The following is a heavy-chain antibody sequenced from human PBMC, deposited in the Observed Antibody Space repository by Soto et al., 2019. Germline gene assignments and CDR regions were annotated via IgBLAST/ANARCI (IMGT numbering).Heavy chain of an antibody. D-gene: IGHD4-17*01. J-gene: IGHJ4*02. CDR2: TGAYRGNT. Sequence: ASVKVSCKASGYTFTNYGISWVRQAPGQGREWRGWTGAYRGNTNYAQKFQGRLTMTTDTSTSTAYMELRSLRSDDTAVYYCARDHPDYGDYVFDYWGQGTLVPVSS. CDR1: GYTFTNYG. V-gene: IGHV1-18*04. CDR3: ARDHPDYGDYVFDY.